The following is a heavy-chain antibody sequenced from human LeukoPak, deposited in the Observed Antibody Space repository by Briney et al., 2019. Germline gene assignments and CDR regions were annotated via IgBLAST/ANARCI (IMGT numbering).Heavy chain of an antibody. J-gene: IGHJ5*02. Sequence: GGSLGLSCAASGFTFSSYSMSWVRQAPGKGLEWVSLISGGGDTTYYADSVKGRFTISRDNAKNSLYLQMNSLRVEDTAVYYCARSVGSYYGDLWGQGTLVTVSS. CDR1: GFTFSSYS. CDR2: ISGGGDTT. V-gene: IGHV3-21*01. D-gene: IGHD3-22*01. CDR3: ARSVGSYYGDL.